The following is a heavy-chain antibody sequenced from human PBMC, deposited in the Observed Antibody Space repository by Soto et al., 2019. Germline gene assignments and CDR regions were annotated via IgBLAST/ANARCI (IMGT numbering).Heavy chain of an antibody. D-gene: IGHD2-8*02. CDR1: GFTFHTYG. Sequence: PGGSLRLSCAASGFTFHTYGMHWVRQIPGKGLQWVAIIWYDRSIKYYADSVKGRFTISRDNSKNTMYLQMNSLRDEDTAVYYCARIDWTGDNCNPYYHYPMDVWGQGTTVTVSS. V-gene: IGHV3-33*01. CDR3: ARIDWTGDNCNPYYHYPMDV. CDR2: IWYDRSIK. J-gene: IGHJ6*02.